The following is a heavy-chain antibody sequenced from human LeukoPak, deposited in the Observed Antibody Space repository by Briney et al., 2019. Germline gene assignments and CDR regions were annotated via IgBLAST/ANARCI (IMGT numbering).Heavy chain of an antibody. CDR2: IYHSGST. Sequence: GSLRLSCAASGFTFSSYSMNWVRQAPGKGLEWIGYIYHSGSTYYNPSLKSRVTISVDRSKNQFSLKLSSVTAADAAVYYCAREVGATYFDYWGQGTLVIVSS. D-gene: IGHD1-26*01. CDR1: GFTFSSYSM. V-gene: IGHV4-4*02. CDR3: AREVGATYFDY. J-gene: IGHJ4*02.